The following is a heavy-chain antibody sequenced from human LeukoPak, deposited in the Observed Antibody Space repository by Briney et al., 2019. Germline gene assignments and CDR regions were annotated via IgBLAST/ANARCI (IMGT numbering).Heavy chain of an antibody. CDR1: GFTFDDYA. J-gene: IGHJ4*02. CDR2: ISWNSGSI. D-gene: IGHD3-10*01. Sequence: PGRSLRLSCAASGFTFDDYAMHWVRQAPGKGLEWVSGISWNSGSIGYADSVKGRFTISRDNAKNSLYLQMNSLRAEDMALYYCAKDLVAGSYSVGFDYWGQGTLVTVSS. V-gene: IGHV3-9*03. CDR3: AKDLVAGSYSVGFDY.